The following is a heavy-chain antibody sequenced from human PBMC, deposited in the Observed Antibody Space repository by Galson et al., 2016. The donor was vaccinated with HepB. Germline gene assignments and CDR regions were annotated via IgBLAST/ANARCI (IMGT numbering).Heavy chain of an antibody. D-gene: IGHD2-2*01. CDR3: ARDRIKVVPPVIDWFDP. J-gene: IGHJ5*02. V-gene: IGHV1-18*04. CDR1: GYTFTSYG. CDR2: IATYNGDT. Sequence: SVKVSCKPSGYTFTSYGISWVRQAPGQGLEWMGWIATYNGDTNYAQKFQGRLTMTTDTSTTTAYMELRSLRFDDTAVYYCARDRIKVVPPVIDWFDPWGQGTLVTVSS.